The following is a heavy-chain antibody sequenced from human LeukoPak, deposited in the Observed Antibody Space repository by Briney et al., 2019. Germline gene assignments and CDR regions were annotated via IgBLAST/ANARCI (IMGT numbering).Heavy chain of an antibody. J-gene: IGHJ4*02. CDR2: IGPTGSDR. Sequence: GGSLRLSCTASGLTFSTSGFNWVRQAPGKGLEWVASIGPTGSDRYHADSIKGRFTISRDNANNFLYLLMNSLRAEDTAVYYCATETNGRHYDYWGQGTLLTVSS. CDR1: GLTFSTSG. V-gene: IGHV3-21*06. D-gene: IGHD1-14*01. CDR3: ATETNGRHYDY.